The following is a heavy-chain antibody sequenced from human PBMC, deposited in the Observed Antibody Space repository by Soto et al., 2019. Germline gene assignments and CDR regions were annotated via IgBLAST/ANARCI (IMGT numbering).Heavy chain of an antibody. CDR3: VRPQSGTYWGVDCYLYSWFDP. D-gene: IGHD2-21*02. Sequence: EVQLVESGGGLVQPGGSLKLSCVASGFSFSDSAMHWVRQAPGKGLEWGGRIRPKAKDYGTRNAAPVRGRSTLSREDSQNTTFLQTDALTMEDTSVYYCVRPQSGTYWGVDCYLYSWFDPWGQGTVVTVSS. V-gene: IGHV3-73*02. CDR2: IRPKAKDYGT. J-gene: IGHJ5*02. CDR1: GFSFSDSA.